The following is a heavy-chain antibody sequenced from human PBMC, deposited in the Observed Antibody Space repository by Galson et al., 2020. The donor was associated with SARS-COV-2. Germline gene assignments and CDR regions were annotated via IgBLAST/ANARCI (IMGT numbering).Heavy chain of an antibody. D-gene: IGHD1-26*01. CDR2: ISYDGSNK. CDR3: AKDHGYYLKSNYFDY. J-gene: IGHJ4*02. CDR1: GFTFSSYG. Sequence: GGSLRLSCAASGFTFSSYGMHWVRQAPGKGLEWVAVISYDGSNKYYADSVKGRFTISRDNSKNTLYLQMNSLRAEDTAVYYCAKDHGYYLKSNYFDYWGQGTLVTVSS. V-gene: IGHV3-30*18.